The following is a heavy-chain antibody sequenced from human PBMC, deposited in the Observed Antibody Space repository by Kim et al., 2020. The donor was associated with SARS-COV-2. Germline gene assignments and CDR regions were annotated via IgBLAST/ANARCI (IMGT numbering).Heavy chain of an antibody. J-gene: IGHJ4*02. CDR3: ARRLGGNGYFDS. Sequence: GESLKISCKGSGYRFSTYGIGWVRQMPGKGLEWMGLIFPADSDITYSPSFRGQGTIPADKSIDTDYVQFSSLKASDTATYFCARRLGGNGYFDSWGQGTLVIASS. V-gene: IGHV5-51*01. D-gene: IGHD3-22*01. CDR2: IFPADSDI. CDR1: GYRFSTYG.